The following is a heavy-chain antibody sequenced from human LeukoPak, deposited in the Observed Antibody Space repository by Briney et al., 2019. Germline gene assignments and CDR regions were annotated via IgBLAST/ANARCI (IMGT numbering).Heavy chain of an antibody. J-gene: IGHJ4*02. V-gene: IGHV3-43*02. D-gene: IGHD3-16*01. CDR1: GFTFDNYA. CDR3: AKASNSRGLGY. CDR2: ISADGRST. Sequence: GGSLRLSCAASGFTFDNYAIHWVRQVPGKSLEWVSLISADGRSTYYADSVKGRFTISRDNSKNSLYLQMNSLRTEDTALYYCAKASNSRGLGYWGQGTLVTVSS.